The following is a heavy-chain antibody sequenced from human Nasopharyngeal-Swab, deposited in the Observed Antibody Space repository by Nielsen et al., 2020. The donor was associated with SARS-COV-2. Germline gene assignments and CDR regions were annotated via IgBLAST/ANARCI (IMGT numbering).Heavy chain of an antibody. D-gene: IGHD5-18*01. CDR3: AKDSMDTAMVYDYYYYYMDV. V-gene: IGHV3-30*02. Sequence: GESLKISCAASGFTFSSYGMHWVRQAPGKGLEWVAFIRYDGSNKYYADSVKGRFTISRDNYKNTLYLQMNSLRAEDTAVYYCAKDSMDTAMVYDYYYYYMDVWGKGTTVTVSS. CDR1: GFTFSSYG. J-gene: IGHJ6*03. CDR2: IRYDGSNK.